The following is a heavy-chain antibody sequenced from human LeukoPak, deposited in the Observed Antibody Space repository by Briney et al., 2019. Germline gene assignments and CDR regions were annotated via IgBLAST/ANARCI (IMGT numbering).Heavy chain of an antibody. J-gene: IGHJ4*02. V-gene: IGHV4-59*08. Sequence: PSETLSLTCTVSGGSINSYYWSWIRQPPGKGLEWIGYIYYSGSTKYNPSLKSRVTLSADTSKNQLSLKLRSVTAADTAVYYCARQGIQRVGVPTFDYWGQGTLVAVSS. CDR3: ARQGIQRVGVPTFDY. CDR1: GGSINSYY. D-gene: IGHD1-26*01. CDR2: IYYSGST.